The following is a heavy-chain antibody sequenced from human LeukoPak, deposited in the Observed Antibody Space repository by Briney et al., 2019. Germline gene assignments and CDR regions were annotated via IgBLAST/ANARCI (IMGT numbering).Heavy chain of an antibody. CDR1: GFTFSSYA. Sequence: GRSLRLSCAASGFTFSSYAMHWVRQAPGKGLEWVAVISYDGSNKYYADSVKGRFTISRDNSKNTLYLQLNSLRDEATAVYYCARDLPYIVVVPAAEGLDLWGRGTLVTVSS. V-gene: IGHV3-30*04. J-gene: IGHJ2*01. CDR3: ARDLPYIVVVPAAEGLDL. CDR2: ISYDGSNK. D-gene: IGHD2-2*01.